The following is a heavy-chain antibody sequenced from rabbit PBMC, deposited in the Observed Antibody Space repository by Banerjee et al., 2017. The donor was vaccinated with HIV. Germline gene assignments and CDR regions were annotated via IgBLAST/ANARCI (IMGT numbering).Heavy chain of an antibody. CDR2: INTITGDT. CDR3: ARGSTYYYYFTL. V-gene: IGHV1S45*01. Sequence: QEQLEESGGDLVKPEGSLTITCTASGFSFSNKYVMCWVRQAPEKGLEWIACINTITGDTVYATWAKGRFTISSDNAQNTVLLQLHSLTAADTATYFCARGSTYYYYFTLWGQGTLVTVS. CDR1: GFSFSNKYV. D-gene: IGHD8-1*01. J-gene: IGHJ4*01.